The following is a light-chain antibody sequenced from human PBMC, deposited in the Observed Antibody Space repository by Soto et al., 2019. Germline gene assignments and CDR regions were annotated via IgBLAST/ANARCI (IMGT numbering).Light chain of an antibody. Sequence: QSVLTQSPSVSGAPGQRVTISCTGSSSNIGAGYDVHWYQQLPGAAPKLLIYRNTNRPSGVPDRFSGSKSGTSASLAITGLQAEDESDYYCQSYDSKLGGWVFGGGTKLTVL. CDR1: SSNIGAGYD. J-gene: IGLJ3*02. V-gene: IGLV1-40*01. CDR2: RNT. CDR3: QSYDSKLGGWV.